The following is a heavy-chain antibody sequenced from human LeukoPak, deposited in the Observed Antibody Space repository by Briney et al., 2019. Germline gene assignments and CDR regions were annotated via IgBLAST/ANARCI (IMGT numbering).Heavy chain of an antibody. Sequence: SETLSLTCTVSGGSISSYYWGWIRQPPGKGLEWIGSIYYSGSTYYNPSLKSRVTISVDTSKKQFSLKLSSVTAADTAVYFCARLDSSGYFDCWGQGTLVTVSS. D-gene: IGHD3-22*01. CDR1: GGSISSYY. V-gene: IGHV4-39*01. CDR3: ARLDSSGYFDC. CDR2: IYYSGST. J-gene: IGHJ4*02.